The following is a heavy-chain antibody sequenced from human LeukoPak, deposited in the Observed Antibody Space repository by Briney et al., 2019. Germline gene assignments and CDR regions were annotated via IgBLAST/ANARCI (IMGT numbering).Heavy chain of an antibody. D-gene: IGHD1-14*01. Sequence: GESLKISCKGSGYSFTSYWIGWVRQMPGKGLEWMGTIYPGDSDTRYSPSFQGQVTISADKSISTPYLQCSSLKASDTAMYYCASPAITDTTDFDSWGPGTLVTVSS. CDR3: ASPAITDTTDFDS. V-gene: IGHV5-51*01. CDR1: GYSFTSYW. J-gene: IGHJ4*02. CDR2: IYPGDSDT.